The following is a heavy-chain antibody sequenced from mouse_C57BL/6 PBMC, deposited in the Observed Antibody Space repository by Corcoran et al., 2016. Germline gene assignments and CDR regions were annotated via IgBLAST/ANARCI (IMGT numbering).Heavy chain of an antibody. V-gene: IGHV1-26*01. CDR2: INPNNGGT. J-gene: IGHJ2*01. CDR1: GYTFTDYY. CDR3: AYYGNYGFDY. Sequence: EVQLQQSGPELVKPGASVKISCKASGYTFTDYYMNWVKQSHGKSLEWIGDINPNNGGTSYNQKFKGKATLTVDKSSSTAYMELRSLTSEDSAVYYCAYYGNYGFDYWGQGTTLTVSS. D-gene: IGHD2-1*01.